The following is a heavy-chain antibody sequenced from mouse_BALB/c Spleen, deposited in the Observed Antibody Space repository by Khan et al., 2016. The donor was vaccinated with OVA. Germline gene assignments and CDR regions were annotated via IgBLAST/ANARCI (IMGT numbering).Heavy chain of an antibody. D-gene: IGHD2-4*01. CDR2: IWSGGIT. V-gene: IGHV2-2*02. Sequence: QVQLQQSGPGLAQPSESLSITCTVSGFSLTDYGVHWVRQSPGKGLEWLGMIWSGGITDYNAAFISRLSISKDNSESQVFFKMNSLQANDTAIYYWARNYDYDEGLAYWGQGTLVTVSA. CDR1: GFSLTDYG. J-gene: IGHJ3*01. CDR3: ARNYDYDEGLAY.